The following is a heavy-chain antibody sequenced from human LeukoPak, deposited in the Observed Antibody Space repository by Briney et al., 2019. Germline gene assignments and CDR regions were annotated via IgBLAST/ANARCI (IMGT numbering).Heavy chain of an antibody. V-gene: IGHV3-53*01. CDR1: GFTVSNTY. CDR2: IYSDGRT. J-gene: IGHJ4*02. D-gene: IGHD6-19*01. Sequence: GRSLRLSCAASGFTVSNTYMSWVRQAPGKGLEWVSIIYSDGRTYYADFVKGRFTISRDNSKSTMYLQMNSLRAEDTAVYYCASGGGYSSAWHSSDYWGQGTLVTVSS. CDR3: ASGGGYSSAWHSSDY.